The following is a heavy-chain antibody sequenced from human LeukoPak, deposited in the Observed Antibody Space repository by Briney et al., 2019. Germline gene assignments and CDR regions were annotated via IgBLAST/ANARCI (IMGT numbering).Heavy chain of an antibody. D-gene: IGHD3-22*01. CDR3: AKSNGYGLIDI. J-gene: IGHJ3*02. V-gene: IGHV4-38-2*02. CDR2: IYHGGST. Sequence: SETLSLTCTVSDFSISTGYYWGWIRQPPGKGLEWIGSIYHGGSTYYNPSLKSRVIISLDTSRSQFSLKLNSVTAADTAVYYCAKSNGYGLIDIWGQGTMVTVSS. CDR1: DFSISTGYY.